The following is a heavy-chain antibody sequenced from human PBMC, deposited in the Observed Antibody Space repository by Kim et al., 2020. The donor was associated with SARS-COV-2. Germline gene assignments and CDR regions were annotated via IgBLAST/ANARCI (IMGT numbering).Heavy chain of an antibody. CDR2: IDGDGSNT. CDR3: ARGNYGMDV. Sequence: GGSLRLSCAVSGFTSGSYWMHWVRQAPGKGLVWVANIDGDGSNTNYADSVKDRFTVSRDNAKNTVYLQMNSLRAEDTAVYYCARGNYGMDVWGQGTTVTVSA. V-gene: IGHV3-74*01. CDR1: GFTSGSYW. J-gene: IGHJ6*01.